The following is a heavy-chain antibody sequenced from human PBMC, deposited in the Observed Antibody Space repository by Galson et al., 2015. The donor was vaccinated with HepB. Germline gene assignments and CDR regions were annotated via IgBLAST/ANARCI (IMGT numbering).Heavy chain of an antibody. V-gene: IGHV7-4-1*02. Sequence: SVKVSCKASGYIFNNFAMNWVRQAPGQGLEWMGWINTNTGKPTYAQGFTGRFVFSLDTSVTTAYLQISSLKAEDIAVYYCARSPYYGSGSYYNGWFDLWGQGTLVTVSS. CDR1: GYIFNNFA. D-gene: IGHD3-10*01. CDR3: ARSPYYGSGSYYNGWFDL. J-gene: IGHJ5*02. CDR2: INTNTGKP.